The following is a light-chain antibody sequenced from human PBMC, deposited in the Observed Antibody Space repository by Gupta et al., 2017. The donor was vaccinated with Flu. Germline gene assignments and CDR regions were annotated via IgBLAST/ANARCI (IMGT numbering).Light chain of an antibody. V-gene: IGLV2-11*01. CDR3: CSYTGSGLL. J-gene: IGLJ3*02. Sequence: QSALAQPRSVSGSPGQSVAISCTGTSSDIGAYNYVSWYQQHPGKGPKLMIYVVSKRPSGVHDRFSGSKSGNTASLTISGLQPEDEADYFCCSYTGSGLLFGGGTKVTVL. CDR1: SSDIGAYNY. CDR2: VVS.